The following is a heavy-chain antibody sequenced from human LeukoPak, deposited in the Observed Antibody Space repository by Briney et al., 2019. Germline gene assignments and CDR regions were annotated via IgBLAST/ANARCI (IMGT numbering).Heavy chain of an antibody. Sequence: ASVKVSCKASGYTFTGYYMHWVRQAPGQGLEWMGRINPNSGGTNYAQKFQGRVTMTRDTSISTAYMELSRLRSDDTAVYYYASRRDFWSGDTFDYWGQGTLVTVSS. CDR2: INPNSGGT. CDR1: GYTFTGYY. V-gene: IGHV1-2*06. D-gene: IGHD3-3*01. J-gene: IGHJ4*02. CDR3: ASRRDFWSGDTFDY.